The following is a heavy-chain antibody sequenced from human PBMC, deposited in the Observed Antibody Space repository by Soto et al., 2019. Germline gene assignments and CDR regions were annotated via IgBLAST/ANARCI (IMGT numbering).Heavy chain of an antibody. CDR1: GFTFSSYA. J-gene: IGHJ4*02. V-gene: IGHV3-23*01. CDR3: AKDRRGSIAARPIGDY. Sequence: GGSLRLSCAASGFTFSSYAMSWVRQAPGKWLEWVSAISGSGGSTYYADSVKGRFTISRDNSKNTLYLQMNSLRAEDTAVYYCAKDRRGSIAARPIGDYWGQGXLVT. D-gene: IGHD6-6*01. CDR2: ISGSGGST.